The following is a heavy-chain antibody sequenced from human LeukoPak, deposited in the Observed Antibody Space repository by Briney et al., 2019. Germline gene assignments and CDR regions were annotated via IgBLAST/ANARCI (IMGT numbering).Heavy chain of an antibody. CDR1: GGSFSGYY. Sequence: SETLSLTCAVYGGSFSGYYWSWIRQPPGKGLEWIGEINHSGSTNYNPSLKSRVTISVDTSKNQFSLKLSSVTAADTAVYYCARGYYYDILTGYYKSKATPDYWGQGTLATVSS. D-gene: IGHD3-9*01. J-gene: IGHJ4*02. V-gene: IGHV4-34*01. CDR3: ARGYYYDILTGYYKSKATPDY. CDR2: INHSGST.